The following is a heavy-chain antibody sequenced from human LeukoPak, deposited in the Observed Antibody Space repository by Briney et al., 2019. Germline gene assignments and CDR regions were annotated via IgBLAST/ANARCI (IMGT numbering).Heavy chain of an antibody. CDR1: GFTFSSYA. Sequence: GRSLRLSCAASGFTFSSYAIHWVRQAPGKGLEWVAVISYDGSNKYYADSVRGRFTISRDNSKNTLYLQMNSLRAEDTAVYYCARQGSSSWYLDYWGQGTLVTVSS. CDR3: ARQGSSSWYLDY. V-gene: IGHV3-30-3*01. CDR2: ISYDGSNK. J-gene: IGHJ4*02. D-gene: IGHD6-13*01.